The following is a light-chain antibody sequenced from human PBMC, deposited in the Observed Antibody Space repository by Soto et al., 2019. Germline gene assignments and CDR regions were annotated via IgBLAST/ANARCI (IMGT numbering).Light chain of an antibody. CDR2: EVT. Sequence: QSALTQPASVSGSPGQSITISCTGTSSDVGKYNLVSWYQQHPGKAPKLLISEVTKRPSGVSNHFSGSKSGNTASLTISGLQAEDEADYYCCSYALSSTYVFGTGTKLTFL. V-gene: IGLV2-23*02. CDR3: CSYALSSTYV. CDR1: SSDVGKYNL. J-gene: IGLJ1*01.